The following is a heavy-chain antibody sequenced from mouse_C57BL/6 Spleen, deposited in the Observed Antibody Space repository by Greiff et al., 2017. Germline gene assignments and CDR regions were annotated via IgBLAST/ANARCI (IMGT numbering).Heavy chain of an antibody. CDR1: GYTFTDYN. V-gene: IGHV1-22*01. CDR3: ASPSYDCRFAY. Sequence: EVQLQQSGPELVKPGASVKMSCKASGYTFTDYNMHWVKQSHGKSLEWIGYINPNNGGTSYNQKFKGKATLTVNKSSSTAYMELRSLTSEDSAVYYCASPSYDCRFAYWGQGTLVTVSA. CDR2: INPNNGGT. J-gene: IGHJ3*01. D-gene: IGHD2-4*01.